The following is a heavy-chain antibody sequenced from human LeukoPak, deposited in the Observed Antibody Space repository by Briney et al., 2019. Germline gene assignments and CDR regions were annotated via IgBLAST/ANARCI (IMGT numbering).Heavy chain of an antibody. V-gene: IGHV3-20*04. Sequence: GGPLRLSCAASGFTFDDYGMSWVRQAPGKGLEWVSGINWNGGSTGYADSVKGRFTISRDNAKNSLYLQMNSLRAEDTAVYYCARDFEPPIWFGELFFWGQGTLVTVSS. CDR2: INWNGGST. CDR1: GFTFDDYG. D-gene: IGHD3-10*01. J-gene: IGHJ4*02. CDR3: ARDFEPPIWFGELFF.